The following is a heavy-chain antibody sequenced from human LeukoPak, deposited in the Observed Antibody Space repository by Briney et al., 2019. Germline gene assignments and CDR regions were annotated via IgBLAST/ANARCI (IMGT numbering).Heavy chain of an antibody. V-gene: IGHV5-51*01. CDR3: ARLDKAVVAATRSSYYGMDV. Sequence: PGASLKISCKGSGSSFTNYWIGWVRQMPGKGLEWMGIIYPGDSDTRYSPSFQGQVTISADKSISTAYLQWSSLKASDTAMYYCARLDKAVVAATRSSYYGMDVWGQGTTVTVSS. J-gene: IGHJ6*02. CDR1: GSSFTNYW. D-gene: IGHD2-15*01. CDR2: IYPGDSDT.